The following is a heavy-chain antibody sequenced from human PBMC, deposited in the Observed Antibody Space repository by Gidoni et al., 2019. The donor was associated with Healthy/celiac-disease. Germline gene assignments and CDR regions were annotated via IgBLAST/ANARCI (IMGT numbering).Heavy chain of an antibody. Sequence: EVQLLESGGGLVQPGGSLRLPCAASGFTFSSYAMSWVRQAPGKGLEWVSAISGSGGSTYYADSVKGRFIISRDNSKNTLYLQMNSLRAEDTAVYYCAKDLQGYGPLGYWGQGTLVTVSS. V-gene: IGHV3-23*01. CDR3: AKDLQGYGPLGY. CDR2: ISGSGGST. D-gene: IGHD5-12*01. CDR1: GFTFSSYA. J-gene: IGHJ4*02.